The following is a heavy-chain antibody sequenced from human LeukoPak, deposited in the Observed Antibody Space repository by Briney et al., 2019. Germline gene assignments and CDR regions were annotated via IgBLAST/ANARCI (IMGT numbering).Heavy chain of an antibody. V-gene: IGHV1-18*01. Sequence: ASVKVSCKASGYTFTSYGISWVRQAPGQGLEWMGWISAYNGNTNYAQKLQGRVTMTTDTSTSTAYMELRSLRSDDTAVYYCARVRSGYDQSALWGQGILVTVSS. CDR1: GYTFTSYG. CDR3: ARVRSGYDQSAL. CDR2: ISAYNGNT. J-gene: IGHJ4*02. D-gene: IGHD5-12*01.